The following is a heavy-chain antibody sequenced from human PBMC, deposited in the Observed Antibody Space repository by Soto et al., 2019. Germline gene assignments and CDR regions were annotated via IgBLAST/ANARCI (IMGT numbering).Heavy chain of an antibody. J-gene: IGHJ4*02. CDR2: IYYSGST. CDR3: ARHPYTYYDSSGYRFDY. Sequence: PSETLSLTCTVSGGSISSSSYYWGWIRQPPGKGLEWIGSIYYSGSTYYNPSLKSRVTISVDTSKNQFSLKLSSVTAADTAVYYCARHPYTYYDSSGYRFDYWGQGTLVTVSS. D-gene: IGHD3-22*01. V-gene: IGHV4-39*01. CDR1: GGSISSSSYY.